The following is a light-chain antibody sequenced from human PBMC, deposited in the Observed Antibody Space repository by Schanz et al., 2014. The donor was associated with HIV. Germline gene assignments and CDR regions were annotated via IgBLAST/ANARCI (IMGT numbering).Light chain of an antibody. V-gene: IGLV2-8*01. J-gene: IGLJ1*01. Sequence: QSVLTQPPSASGSPGQSVTISCTGTSSDVGAYHYVSWYQQYPGKAPKLMIYEVTKRPSGVPDRFSGSKSGNTASLTVSGLQAEDEADYYCSSYEGSNNWVFGTGTKLTVL. CDR2: EVT. CDR1: SSDVGAYHY. CDR3: SSYEGSNNWV.